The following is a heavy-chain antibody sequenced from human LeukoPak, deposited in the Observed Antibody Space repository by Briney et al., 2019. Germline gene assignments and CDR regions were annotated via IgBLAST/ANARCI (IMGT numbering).Heavy chain of an antibody. Sequence: PSETLSLTCAVYGGYVSNYYWRWIRQTPGKGMEWIGEINDSGRINYNPSLMSRVTVSVDTPENQFSLRLTSEIGRHGAVYYCARRLTYGRNYYIDVWGKGATVSVSS. CDR2: INDSGRI. D-gene: IGHD4-17*01. V-gene: IGHV4-34*01. CDR3: ARRLTYGRNYYIDV. CDR1: GGYVSNYY. J-gene: IGHJ6*03.